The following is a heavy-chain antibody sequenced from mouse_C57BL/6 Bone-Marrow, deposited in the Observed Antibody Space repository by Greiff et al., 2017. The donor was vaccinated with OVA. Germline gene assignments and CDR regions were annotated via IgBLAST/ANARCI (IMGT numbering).Heavy chain of an antibody. V-gene: IGHV5-17*01. CDR1: GFTFSDYG. CDR2: ISSGSSTI. Sequence: EVQVVESGGGLVKPGGSLKLSCAASGFTFSDYGMHWVRQAPEKGLEWVAYISSGSSTIYYADTVKGRFTISRDNAKNTLFLQMTSLRSEDTTMYYCARGYDGYFDYWGQVTTLTVSS. CDR3: ARGYDGYFDY. D-gene: IGHD2-3*01. J-gene: IGHJ2*01.